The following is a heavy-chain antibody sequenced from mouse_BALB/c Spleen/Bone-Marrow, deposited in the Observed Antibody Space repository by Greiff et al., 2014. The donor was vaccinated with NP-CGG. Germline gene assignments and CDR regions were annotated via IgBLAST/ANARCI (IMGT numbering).Heavy chain of an antibody. V-gene: IGHV14-3*02. CDR1: GFNIKDTY. CDR2: IDPANGNT. Sequence: VQLQQSGAELVEPGASVKLSCTASGFNIKDTYMHWVKQRPEQGLEWIGRIDPANGNTKYDPKFQGRATITADTSSNTAYLQLSSLTSEDTAVYYCARWEYYAMDYWGQGTSVTVSS. CDR3: ARWEYYAMDY. D-gene: IGHD4-1*01. J-gene: IGHJ4*01.